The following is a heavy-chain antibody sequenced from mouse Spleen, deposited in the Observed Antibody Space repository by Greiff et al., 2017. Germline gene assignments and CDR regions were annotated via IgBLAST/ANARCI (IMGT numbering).Heavy chain of an antibody. Sequence: EVQLQQSGPGLVKPSQSLSLTCSVTGYSITSGYYWNWIRQFPGNKLEWMGYISYDGSNNYNPSLKNRISITRDTSKNQFFLKLNSVTTEDTATYYCARGREYDLYYFDYWGQGTTLTVSS. CDR1: GYSITSGYY. J-gene: IGHJ2*01. CDR2: ISYDGSN. D-gene: IGHD2-3*01. V-gene: IGHV3-6*01. CDR3: ARGREYDLYYFDY.